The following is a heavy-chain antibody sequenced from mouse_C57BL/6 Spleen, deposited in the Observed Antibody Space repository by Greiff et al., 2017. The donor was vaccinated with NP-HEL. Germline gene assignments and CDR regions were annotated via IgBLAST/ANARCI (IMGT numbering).Heavy chain of an antibody. CDR1: GYAFSSYW. CDR3: ARSFKGGDYYAMDY. J-gene: IGHJ4*01. V-gene: IGHV1-80*01. CDR2: IYPGDGDT. Sequence: QVQLQQSGAELVKPGASVKISCKASGYAFSSYWMNWVKQRPGKGLEWIGQIYPGDGDTNYTGKFKGKATLTADKSSSTAYMQLSSLTSEDSAVYFCARSFKGGDYYAMDYWGQGTSVTVSS.